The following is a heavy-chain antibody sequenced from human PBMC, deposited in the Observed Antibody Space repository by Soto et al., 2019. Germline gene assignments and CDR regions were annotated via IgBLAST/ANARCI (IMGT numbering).Heavy chain of an antibody. J-gene: IGHJ6*03. D-gene: IGHD3-10*01. Sequence: QVQLVESGGGLVKPGGSLRLSCAASGFTFSDYYMSWIRQAPGKGLEWVSYISSSGSTIYYADSVKGRFTISRDNAKNSLYLQMNSLRAEDTAVYYCARDRGGTMVRGGSQYYYYYYYMDVWGKGTTVTVSS. CDR2: ISSSGSTI. V-gene: IGHV3-11*01. CDR1: GFTFSDYY. CDR3: ARDRGGTMVRGGSQYYYYYYYMDV.